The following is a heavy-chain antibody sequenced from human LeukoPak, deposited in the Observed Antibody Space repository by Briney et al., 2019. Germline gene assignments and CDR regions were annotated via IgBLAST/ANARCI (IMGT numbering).Heavy chain of an antibody. Sequence: SETLSLTCTVSGGSISSYYWSWIRQPAGKGLEWIGRIYTSGSTNYNPSLKSRVTMSVDTSKNQFSLKLSSVTAADTAVYYCARGDPLAGYGDYEVGWFDPWGQGTLVTVSS. CDR2: IYTSGST. V-gene: IGHV4-4*07. CDR3: ARGDPLAGYGDYEVGWFDP. CDR1: GGSISSYY. J-gene: IGHJ5*02. D-gene: IGHD4-17*01.